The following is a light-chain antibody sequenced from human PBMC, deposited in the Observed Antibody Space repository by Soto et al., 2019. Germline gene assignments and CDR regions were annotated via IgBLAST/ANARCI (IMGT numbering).Light chain of an antibody. V-gene: IGKV1-9*01. CDR2: SAS. J-gene: IGKJ4*01. CDR1: KGMSTY. CDR3: QQLNGYHLA. Sequence: DIQLTQSPSFLSASVGDTVTITCRASKGMSTYLAWYQQKPGKVPKLLIRSASTLQSGVPPRFSGGGSGTEFTLTIGTLQPDDSGIYYCQQLNGYHLAFGGGTNVEIK.